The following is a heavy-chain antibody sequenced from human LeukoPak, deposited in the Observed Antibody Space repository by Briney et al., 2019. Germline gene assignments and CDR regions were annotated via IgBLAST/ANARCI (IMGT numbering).Heavy chain of an antibody. CDR3: ARHVGGAGSH. V-gene: IGHV3-74*01. CDR2: IDEHGTTI. Sequence: GESLRLSCAASGFTFSRYWMHWVRQAPGEGLVWVSRIDEHGTTIDYADSVRDRFTISRDNAKNTLYLHMNSLRAEDTAMYYCARHVGGAGSHWGQGSLVTVSS. CDR1: GFTFSRYW. D-gene: IGHD3-10*01. J-gene: IGHJ4*02.